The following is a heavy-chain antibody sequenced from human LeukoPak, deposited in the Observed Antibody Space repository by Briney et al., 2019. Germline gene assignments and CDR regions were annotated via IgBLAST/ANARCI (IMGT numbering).Heavy chain of an antibody. Sequence: ASVKVSCKASGYTFTSYYMHWVRQAPGQGLEWMGIINPSGGSTSYAQKFQGRVTMTRDTSTSTVYMELSSLRSEDTAVYYCATLAVAGLHFDLWGRGTLVTVSS. CDR2: INPSGGST. CDR1: GYTFTSYY. CDR3: ATLAVAGLHFDL. V-gene: IGHV1-46*01. J-gene: IGHJ2*01. D-gene: IGHD6-19*01.